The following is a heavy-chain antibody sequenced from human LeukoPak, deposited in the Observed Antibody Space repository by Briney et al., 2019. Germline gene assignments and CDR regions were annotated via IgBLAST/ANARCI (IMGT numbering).Heavy chain of an antibody. Sequence: GGSLRLSCVVSGLTVSSNYMSWVRQAPGKGLEWVSVIYSGGTTNYADSVKGRFIVYRDNSKNTLYLQMNRLRAEDTAVYYCASKLTTGYWGQGTLVTVSS. CDR1: GLTVSSNY. D-gene: IGHD4-17*01. V-gene: IGHV3-66*01. J-gene: IGHJ4*02. CDR2: IYSGGTT. CDR3: ASKLTTGY.